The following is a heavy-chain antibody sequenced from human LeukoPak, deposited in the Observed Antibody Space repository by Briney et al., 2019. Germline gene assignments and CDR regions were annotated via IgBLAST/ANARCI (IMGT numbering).Heavy chain of an antibody. D-gene: IGHD5-18*01. V-gene: IGHV3-30*02. CDR3: AKARTRGYSYGSFDY. CDR2: IRYDGTNK. CDR1: GFTFSYYA. J-gene: IGHJ4*02. Sequence: PGGSLRLSCAASGFTFSYYAIHWVRQAPGKGLEWVAFIRYDGTNKNYADSVKGRFTISRDKSKNTLYLQMNSLRAEDTAVYYCAKARTRGYSYGSFDYWGQGTLATVSS.